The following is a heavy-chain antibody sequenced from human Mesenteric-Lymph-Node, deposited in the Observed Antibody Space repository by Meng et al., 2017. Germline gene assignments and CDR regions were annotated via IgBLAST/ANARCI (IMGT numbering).Heavy chain of an antibody. Sequence: ASVKVSCKASGYTFTSYDINWVRQATGQGLEWMGWMNPNSGNTGYAQKFQGRVTITRNTSISTAYMELSSLRSEDTAVYYCARVGVYDSSGYYSYYFDYWGQGTLVTVSS. CDR1: GYTFTSYD. D-gene: IGHD3-22*01. CDR2: MNPNSGNT. CDR3: ARVGVYDSSGYYSYYFDY. V-gene: IGHV1-8*03. J-gene: IGHJ4*02.